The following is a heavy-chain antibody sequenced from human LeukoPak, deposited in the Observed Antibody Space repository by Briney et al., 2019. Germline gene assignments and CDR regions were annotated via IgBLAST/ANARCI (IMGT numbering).Heavy chain of an antibody. CDR2: INPNSGFT. Sequence: ASVKVSCKASGYTFIDYYIHWVRQAPGQGLEWMGWINPNSGFTNYAQTFQGRVSMTRDSSIGTAYMELSRLRSDDTAVYYCARDLRRIQDYYDILADYNEDFWGQGTLVTVSS. CDR3: ARDLRRIQDYYDILADYNEDF. CDR1: GYTFIDYY. V-gene: IGHV1-2*02. D-gene: IGHD3-9*01. J-gene: IGHJ4*02.